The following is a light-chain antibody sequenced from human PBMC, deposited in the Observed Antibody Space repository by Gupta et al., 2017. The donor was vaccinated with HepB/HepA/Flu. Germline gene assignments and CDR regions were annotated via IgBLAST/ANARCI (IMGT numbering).Light chain of an antibody. CDR3: QQYGNSPRT. CDR1: QSVSSTY. V-gene: IGKV3-20*01. CDR2: GTS. Sequence: IVLTQSPGTLSLSPGERATLSCRASQSVSSTYFSWYQQKRDQAPRLLIYGTSTRATVIPDRFSGSGSRTDFTLTISRLEPEDFAVYYCQQYGNSPRTFGQGTKVEIK. J-gene: IGKJ1*01.